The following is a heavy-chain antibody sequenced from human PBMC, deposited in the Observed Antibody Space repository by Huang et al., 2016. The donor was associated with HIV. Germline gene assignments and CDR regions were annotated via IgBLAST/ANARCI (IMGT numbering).Heavy chain of an antibody. D-gene: IGHD3-3*01. V-gene: IGHV4-61*09. CDR2: IYTTGST. CDR3: ARGRVTSSGVVQSYDY. Sequence: VQLQESGPGLVKPSQPLSLSCNVSGASIASGSYFWNWIRQPAGGGLEWIGHIYTTGSTDYNPSLKSRVAGSSDTSKNQFSRSLRSGTAADTAVYFCARGRVTSSGVVQSYDYWGQGSLVTVSS. CDR1: GASIASGSYF. J-gene: IGHJ4*02.